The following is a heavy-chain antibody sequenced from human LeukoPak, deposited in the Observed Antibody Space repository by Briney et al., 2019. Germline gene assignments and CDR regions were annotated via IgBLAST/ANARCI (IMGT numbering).Heavy chain of an antibody. CDR2: IWYDGSNK. V-gene: IGHV3-33*08. J-gene: IGHJ4*02. Sequence: PGGSLRLSCAASGFTFSSYGMHWVRQAPGKGLEWVAVIWYDGSNKYYADSVKGRFTISRDNSKNTLYLQMNSLRAEDTAVYYCARDSGSGPILDYWGQGTLVTVSS. CDR3: ARDSGSGPILDY. D-gene: IGHD3-10*01. CDR1: GFTFSSYG.